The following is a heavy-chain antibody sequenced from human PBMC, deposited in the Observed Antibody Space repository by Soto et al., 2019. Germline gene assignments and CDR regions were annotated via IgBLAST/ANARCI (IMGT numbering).Heavy chain of an antibody. D-gene: IGHD6-13*01. V-gene: IGHV3-53*01. CDR2: IYSGGST. J-gene: IGHJ4*02. Sequence: GGSLRLPCAASGFTVSNNYMSCVRQAPGKGLEWVSVIYSGGSTSYADSVKGRFTISRDNSKNTLYLQMHSLRAEDTAVYYCARDAAAGIDYWGQGTLVTVSS. CDR1: GFTVSNNY. CDR3: ARDAAAGIDY.